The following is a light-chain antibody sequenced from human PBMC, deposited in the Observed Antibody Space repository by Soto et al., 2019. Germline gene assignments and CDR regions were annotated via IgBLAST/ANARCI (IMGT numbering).Light chain of an antibody. J-gene: IGKJ5*01. CDR1: QSVSSSY. CDR3: QHFGGTTFT. Sequence: IFFPHSTFTLSLSPGAGATLSCRASQSVSSSYIAWYQQRPGQTPSLLIYGASTRATGIPDRFSGSGSGTHFTLTISRLEPGDFAVYYCQHFGGTTFTFGQGTRLEIK. V-gene: IGKV3-20*01. CDR2: GAS.